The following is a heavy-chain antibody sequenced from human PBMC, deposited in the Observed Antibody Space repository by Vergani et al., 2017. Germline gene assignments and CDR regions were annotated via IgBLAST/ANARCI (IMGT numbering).Heavy chain of an antibody. CDR3: ARAYGSGSYYKYSHLDY. Sequence: QVQLQESGPGLVKPSETLSITCAVSGYSISSGYYWGWIRQPPGKGLEWIGSIYHSGSTYYNPSLKSRVTISVDTSKKQFSLKLSSVTAADTAVYYCARAYGSGSYYKYSHLDYWGQGTLVTVSS. J-gene: IGHJ4*02. D-gene: IGHD3-10*01. CDR1: GYSISSGYY. V-gene: IGHV4-38-2*01. CDR2: IYHSGST.